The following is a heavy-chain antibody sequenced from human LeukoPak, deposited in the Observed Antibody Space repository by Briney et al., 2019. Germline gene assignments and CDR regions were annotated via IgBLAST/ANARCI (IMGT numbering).Heavy chain of an antibody. D-gene: IGHD2-2*01. CDR2: ISGSGGRT. V-gene: IGHV3-23*01. Sequence: GGSLRLSCVASGFTFSSYAMSWVRQAPGKGLEWVSPISGSGGRTYYADSVKGRFTISRDNSKNTLYLQMNRQRAEDTAVYYCANPQVGGYQLLDDYWGQGTLVTVCS. CDR1: GFTFSSYA. J-gene: IGHJ4*02. CDR3: ANPQVGGYQLLDDY.